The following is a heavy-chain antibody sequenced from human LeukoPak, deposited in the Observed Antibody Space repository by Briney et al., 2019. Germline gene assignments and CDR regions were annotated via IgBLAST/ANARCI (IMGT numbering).Heavy chain of an antibody. CDR3: ATLRGYSYGYVW. CDR2: INPNSGGT. CDR1: GYTFTDYN. D-gene: IGHD5-18*01. Sequence: ASVTVSSTDTGYTFTDYNMQWGQQTHRQGQERKGWINPNSGGTNYAQKFQGSVTMTRDTSISTAYMELSRLRSDDTAVYYCATLRGYSYGYVWWGQGTLVTVSS. V-gene: IGHV1-2*02. J-gene: IGHJ4*02.